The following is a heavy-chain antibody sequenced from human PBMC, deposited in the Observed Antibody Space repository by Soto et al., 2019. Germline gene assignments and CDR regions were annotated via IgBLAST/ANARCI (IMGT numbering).Heavy chain of an antibody. CDR1: GFTVSSNY. J-gene: IGHJ4*02. V-gene: IGHV3-66*01. CDR2: IYSGGST. D-gene: IGHD3-3*01. Sequence: GGSLRLSCAASGFTVSSNYMSWVRQAPGKGLEWVSVIYSGGSTYYADSVKGRFTISRDNSKNTLYLQMNSLRAEDTAVYYCARDLSSDTIFGVATPLGYWGQGTLVTVSS. CDR3: ARDLSSDTIFGVATPLGY.